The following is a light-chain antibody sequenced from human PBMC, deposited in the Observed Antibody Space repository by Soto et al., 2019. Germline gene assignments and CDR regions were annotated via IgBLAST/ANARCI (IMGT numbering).Light chain of an antibody. Sequence: QSVLTQPASVSGSPGQSITISCTGTSSDVGGYSYVSWYQQHPGKAPKLMIYDVNNRPSGVSNRFSGSKSGNTASLTISGLQAEDEADYYCSSYTSISTLVFGGGTKLTVL. CDR2: DVN. V-gene: IGLV2-14*01. J-gene: IGLJ3*02. CDR1: SSDVGGYSY. CDR3: SSYTSISTLV.